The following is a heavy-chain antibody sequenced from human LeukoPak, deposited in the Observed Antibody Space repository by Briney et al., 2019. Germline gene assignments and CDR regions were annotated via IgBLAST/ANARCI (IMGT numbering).Heavy chain of an antibody. CDR3: ARSGSDFDY. CDR1: GLTFSNYW. D-gene: IGHD3-3*01. J-gene: IGHJ4*02. Sequence: GGSLRLSCEASGLTFSNYWMGWVRQTPGKGLEWVANIKEDGSEKNYVDSVKGRFTLSRDNAKNSLYLQMNSLRAEDTAVYYCARSGSDFDYWGQGTLVSVSS. CDR2: IKEDGSEK. V-gene: IGHV3-7*01.